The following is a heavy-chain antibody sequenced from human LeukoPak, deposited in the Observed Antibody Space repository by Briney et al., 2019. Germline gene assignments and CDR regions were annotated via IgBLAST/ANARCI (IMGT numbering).Heavy chain of an antibody. CDR1: GGSISSYY. V-gene: IGHV4-59*08. Sequence: ASETLSLTCTVSGGSISSYYWSWIRQPPGKGLEWIGYIYYSGSTNYNPSLKSRVTISVDTSKNQFSLKLSSVTAADTAVYYCARHGYSSSWFYDYWGQGTLVTVSS. CDR3: ARHGYSSSWFYDY. CDR2: IYYSGST. J-gene: IGHJ4*02. D-gene: IGHD6-13*01.